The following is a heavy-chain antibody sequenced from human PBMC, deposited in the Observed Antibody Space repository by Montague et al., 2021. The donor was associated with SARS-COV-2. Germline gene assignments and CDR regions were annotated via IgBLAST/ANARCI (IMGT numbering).Heavy chain of an antibody. CDR1: GFTFSSHW. D-gene: IGHD3-16*02. CDR2: IKQDGSEK. CDR3: AREVIMITFGGVIAQPPFDY. V-gene: IGHV3-7*01. Sequence: SLRLSCAAPGFTFSSHWMNWVRQAPGMGLEWVANIKQDGSEKSYVDSVKGRFTISRDNAKNSLYLQMNSLRAEDTAVYYCAREVIMITFGGVIAQPPFDYWGQGTLVTVSS. J-gene: IGHJ4*02.